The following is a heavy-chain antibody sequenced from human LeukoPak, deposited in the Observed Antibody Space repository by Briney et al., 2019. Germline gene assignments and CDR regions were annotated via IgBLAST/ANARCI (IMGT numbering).Heavy chain of an antibody. J-gene: IGHJ4*02. CDR2: INWNGGRT. CDR1: GXTFDDYG. D-gene: IGHD1-26*01. Sequence: PGGSLRLSCAASGXTFDDYGMSWVRQAPGKGLEWVSDINWNGGRTGYADSVKGRFTISRDNAKKSLYPQMNSLRAEDTALYYCARGGGGRYLVYWGQGTLVTVSS. CDR3: ARGGGGRYLVY. V-gene: IGHV3-20*04.